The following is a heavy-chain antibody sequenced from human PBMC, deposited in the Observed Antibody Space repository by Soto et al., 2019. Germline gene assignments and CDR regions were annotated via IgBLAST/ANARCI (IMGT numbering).Heavy chain of an antibody. CDR1: GDTFNFYS. CDR2: VNPIVRMS. CDR3: ASSYGSGYRAFDY. J-gene: IGHJ4*02. Sequence: QVQLVQSGAEVKRPGSSVKVSCKASGDTFNFYSINWVRQAPGLGLEWMGRVNPIVRMSKYAQKLQGRVTMTADKSTSTAYMELSRLRSEATAIYYCASSYGSGYRAFDYWGQGALVTVSS. D-gene: IGHD3-10*01. V-gene: IGHV1-69*02.